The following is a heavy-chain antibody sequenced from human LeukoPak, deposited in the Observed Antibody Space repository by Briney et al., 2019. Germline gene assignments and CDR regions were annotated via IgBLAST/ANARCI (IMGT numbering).Heavy chain of an antibody. CDR2: ISGSGVST. CDR3: AKESRYYYGSGSFSSQFDY. Sequence: GGSLRLSCAASGFTFSGYAMSWVRQAPGKGLEWVSTISGSGVSTYYADSVKGRFTSTRDTSKNTLYLQMNNLRAEDTAVYYCAKESRYYYGSGSFSSQFDYWGQGNLVTVSS. V-gene: IGHV3-23*01. D-gene: IGHD3-10*01. CDR1: GFTFSGYA. J-gene: IGHJ4*02.